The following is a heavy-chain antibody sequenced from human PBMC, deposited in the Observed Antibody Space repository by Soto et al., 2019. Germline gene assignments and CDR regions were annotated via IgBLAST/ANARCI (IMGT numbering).Heavy chain of an antibody. J-gene: IGHJ4*02. V-gene: IGHV3-33*01. D-gene: IGHD3-16*01. CDR2: IWYDGSNK. Sequence: QVQLVESGGGVVQPGRSLRLSCTASGFTFSSYGMHWVRQAPGRGLEWVAVIWYDGSNKYYADSVKGRFSISRDNSKNTLYLQMSSLRAGDTAVYYCAREGGYFGYWGQGTLVTVSS. CDR1: GFTFSSYG. CDR3: AREGGYFGY.